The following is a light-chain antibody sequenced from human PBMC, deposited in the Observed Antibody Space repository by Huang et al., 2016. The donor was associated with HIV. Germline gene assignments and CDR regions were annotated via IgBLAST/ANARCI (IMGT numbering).Light chain of an antibody. CDR2: LGS. Sequence: DIVMTQSPLSLSVTPGEPASISCRSSQSLLHSNGYNYLDWYLQRPGQSPLLLVYLGSNRASGVPDRFSGSGSGTDFTLKISRVEAEDIGVYYCMQSLQTITFGQGTRLEIK. J-gene: IGKJ5*01. V-gene: IGKV2-28*01. CDR3: MQSLQTIT. CDR1: QSLLHSNGYNY.